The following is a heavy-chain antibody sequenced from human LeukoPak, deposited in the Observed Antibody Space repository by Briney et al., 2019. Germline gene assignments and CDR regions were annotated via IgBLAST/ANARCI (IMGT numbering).Heavy chain of an antibody. Sequence: GGSLRLSYAASGFTFSSYSMNWVRQAPGKGLEWVSSISSSDTYIYHADSVKGRFTISRDNSKNTLYLQMNSLRAEDTAVYYCAKSGLLRFLEWYSYYFDYWGQGTLVTVSS. V-gene: IGHV3-21*04. J-gene: IGHJ4*02. D-gene: IGHD3-3*01. CDR1: GFTFSSYS. CDR2: ISSSDTYI. CDR3: AKSGLLRFLEWYSYYFDY.